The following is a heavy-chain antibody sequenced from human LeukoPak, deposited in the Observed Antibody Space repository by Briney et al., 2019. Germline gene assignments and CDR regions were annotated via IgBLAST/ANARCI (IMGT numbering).Heavy chain of an antibody. D-gene: IGHD3-22*01. J-gene: IGHJ3*02. CDR3: ARVGDSSGAHAFSI. CDR2: IYSGGST. V-gene: IGHV3-66*01. Sequence: GGSLRLSCAASGSTVSSNYMSWVRQAPGKGLEWVSVIYSGGSTYYADSVKGRFTISRDNSKNTLYLQMNSLRAEDTAVYYCARVGDSSGAHAFSIWGQGTMVTVSS. CDR1: GSTVSSNY.